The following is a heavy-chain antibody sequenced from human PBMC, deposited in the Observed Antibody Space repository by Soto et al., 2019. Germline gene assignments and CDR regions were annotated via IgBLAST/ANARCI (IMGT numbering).Heavy chain of an antibody. J-gene: IGHJ4*02. D-gene: IGHD2-15*01. Sequence: HPGGSLRLSCAASGFTFSSYAMSWVRQAPGKGLEWVSGISGSGGSTYYADSVKGRFTISRDNSKNTLYLQMNSLRAEDTAVYYCAKDYRYCSGGSCYGYYFDYWGQGTLVTVSS. V-gene: IGHV3-23*01. CDR3: AKDYRYCSGGSCYGYYFDY. CDR2: ISGSGGST. CDR1: GFTFSSYA.